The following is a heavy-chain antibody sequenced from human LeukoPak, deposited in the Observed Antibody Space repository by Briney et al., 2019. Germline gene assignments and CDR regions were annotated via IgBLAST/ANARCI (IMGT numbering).Heavy chain of an antibody. CDR2: IYPGDSDT. D-gene: IGHD3-22*01. Sequence: GESLKISCKGSGYSFTTYWIGWVRQMPGKGLEWMGIIYPGDSDTRYSPSFQGQVTISADKSISTAYLQWSSLKASDTAMYYCARQFQETYYYDSSGYPNYYYYYMDVWGKGTTVTISS. V-gene: IGHV5-51*01. CDR1: GYSFTTYW. CDR3: ARQFQETYYYDSSGYPNYYYYYMDV. J-gene: IGHJ6*03.